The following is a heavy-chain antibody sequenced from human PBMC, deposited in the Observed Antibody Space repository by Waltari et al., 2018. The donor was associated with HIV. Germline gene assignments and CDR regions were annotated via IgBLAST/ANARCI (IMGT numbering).Heavy chain of an antibody. Sequence: QVQLQESGPGLVKPPQTLSPPYPFPGGSLSRGGYPPPRIRQHPGKGLEWIGYIYYSGSTYYNPSLKSRVTISVDTSKNQFSLKLSSVTAADTAVYYRARGSRGSGSYYWGQGTLVTVSS. V-gene: IGHV4-31*03. CDR3: ARGSRGSGSYY. CDR1: GGSLSRGGYP. J-gene: IGHJ4*02. D-gene: IGHD3-10*01. CDR2: IYYSGST.